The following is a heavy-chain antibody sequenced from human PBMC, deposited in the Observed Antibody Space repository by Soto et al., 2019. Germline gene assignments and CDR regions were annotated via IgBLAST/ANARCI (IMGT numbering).Heavy chain of an antibody. CDR2: IIPTLGTT. CDR1: GVTFSTYG. Sequence: QVQLVQSGPEVKRPGSSAKVSCKASGVTFSTYGISWVRQAPGQGLEWMGGIIPTLGTTNYAQKFQGRVTITADESTTTAYMELSSLRSEDTAVYYCARVGVVVSKDSYYYGMDVWGQGTTVTVSS. J-gene: IGHJ6*02. D-gene: IGHD3-22*01. CDR3: ARVGVVVSKDSYYYGMDV. V-gene: IGHV1-69*01.